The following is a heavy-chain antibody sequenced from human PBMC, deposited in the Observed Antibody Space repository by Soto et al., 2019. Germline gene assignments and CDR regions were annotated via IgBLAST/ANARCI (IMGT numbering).Heavy chain of an antibody. CDR3: ATVGIVVTSPPQLGS. CDR2: FDPEDGET. V-gene: IGHV1-24*01. Sequence: ASVKVSCKVSGDSILALYMHWVRQAPGKGLEWMGRFDPEDGETIYAQKFQGRITMTEDTSTDTAHMELTSLRSEDTAVYYCATVGIVVTSPPQLGSWGPGVFVTVSS. CDR1: GDSILALY. J-gene: IGHJ5*01. D-gene: IGHD1-26*01.